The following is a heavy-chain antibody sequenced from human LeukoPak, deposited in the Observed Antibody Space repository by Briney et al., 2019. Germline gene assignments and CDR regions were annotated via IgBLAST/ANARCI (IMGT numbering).Heavy chain of an antibody. J-gene: IGHJ4*02. CDR1: GYTFTSYY. D-gene: IGHD3-3*01. CDR2: MNPSGGST. V-gene: IGHV1-46*01. CDR3: AAIFGVVRPIDY. Sequence: VASVTVSCKASGYTFTSYYMHWVRQAPGQGLEWMGIMNPSGGSTSYAQKFQGRVTMTRDTSTSTVYMELSSLRSEDTAVYHCAAIFGVVRPIDYWGQGTLVTVSS.